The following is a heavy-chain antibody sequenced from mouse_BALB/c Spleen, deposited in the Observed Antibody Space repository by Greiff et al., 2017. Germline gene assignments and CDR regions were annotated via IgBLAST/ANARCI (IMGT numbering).Heavy chain of an antibody. CDR2: ISSGGSYT. Sequence: EVQRVESGGGLVKPGGSLKLSCAASGFTFSSYAMSWVRQSPEKRLEWVAEISSGGSYTYYPDTVTGRFTISRDNAKNTLYLEMSSLRSEDTAMYYCARGIYYDYDAMDYWGQGTSVTVSS. D-gene: IGHD2-1*01. V-gene: IGHV5-9-4*01. CDR1: GFTFSSYA. J-gene: IGHJ4*01. CDR3: ARGIYYDYDAMDY.